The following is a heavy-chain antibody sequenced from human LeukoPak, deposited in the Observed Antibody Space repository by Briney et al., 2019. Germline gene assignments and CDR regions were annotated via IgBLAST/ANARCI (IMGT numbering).Heavy chain of an antibody. J-gene: IGHJ4*02. CDR3: ARDGYSYGFTLKYYFDY. V-gene: IGHV3-23*01. D-gene: IGHD5-18*01. CDR1: GFTFSSHG. Sequence: GGSLRLSCAASGFTFSSHGMNWVRQAPGKGLEWVSGIRGDGVTTYYADSVKGRFTISRDNSKNTLYLQMNSLRAEDTAVYYCARDGYSYGFTLKYYFDYWGQGTLVTVSS. CDR2: IRGDGVTT.